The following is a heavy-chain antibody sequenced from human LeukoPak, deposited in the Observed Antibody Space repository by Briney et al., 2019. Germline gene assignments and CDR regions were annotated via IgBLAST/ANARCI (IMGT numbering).Heavy chain of an antibody. D-gene: IGHD3-22*01. CDR2: IYTSGST. Sequence: SETLSLTCTVSGGSISSYYWSWIRQPAGKGLEWIGRIYTSGSTNYNPSLKSRVTMSVDTSKNQFSLKLSSVTAADTAVYYCASSGYSVLNYYYYMDVWGKGTTVTISS. J-gene: IGHJ6*03. V-gene: IGHV4-4*07. CDR1: GGSISSYY. CDR3: ASSGYSVLNYYYYMDV.